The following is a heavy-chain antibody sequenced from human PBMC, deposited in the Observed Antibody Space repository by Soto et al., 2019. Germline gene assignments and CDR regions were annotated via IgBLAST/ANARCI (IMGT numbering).Heavy chain of an antibody. V-gene: IGHV3-33*01. CDR2: IWFDGRNT. D-gene: IGHD2-15*01. CDR3: ARGQLPAATTYFDF. Sequence: GGSLRLSCAASGFTFSSYAIHWVRQAPGKGLEWVAIIWFDGRNTYYADSVKGRFSISRDNSKNTLFLQMDSLRAEDTAVYYCARGQLPAATTYFDFWGQGTLVTVSS. CDR1: GFTFSSYA. J-gene: IGHJ4*02.